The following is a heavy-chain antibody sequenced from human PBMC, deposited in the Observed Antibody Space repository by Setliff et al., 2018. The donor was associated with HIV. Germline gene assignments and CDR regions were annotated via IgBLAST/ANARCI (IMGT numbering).Heavy chain of an antibody. J-gene: IGHJ4*02. CDR3: TRGGSYAVGEY. Sequence: LRLSCAASGFTFSGFWMHWVRQAPGKGLVWVSRMNSDGTKISYADSVKGRFTISRDNAKNTLYLQMNSLIFEDTAVYYCTRGGSYAVGEYWGQGTLVTVSS. D-gene: IGHD1-26*01. CDR2: MNSDGTKI. V-gene: IGHV3-74*01. CDR1: GFTFSGFW.